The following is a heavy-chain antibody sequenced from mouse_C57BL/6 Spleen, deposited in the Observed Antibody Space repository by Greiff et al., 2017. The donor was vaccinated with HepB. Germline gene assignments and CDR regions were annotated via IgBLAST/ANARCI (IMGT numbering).Heavy chain of an antibody. CDR2: IYPGDGDT. Sequence: QVQLQQSGPELVKPGASVKISCKASGYAFSSSWMNWVEQRPGKGLEWIGRIYPGDGDTNYNGKFKGKATQTADKSSSTAYMQLSSLTSEDSAVCFCARSDSSGYLYGCWGQGALVTVSA. CDR3: ARSDSSGYLYGC. J-gene: IGHJ3*02. CDR1: GYAFSSSW. V-gene: IGHV1-82*01. D-gene: IGHD3-2*02.